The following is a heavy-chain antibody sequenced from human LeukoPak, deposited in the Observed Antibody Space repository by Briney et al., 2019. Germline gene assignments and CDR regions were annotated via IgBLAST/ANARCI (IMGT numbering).Heavy chain of an antibody. V-gene: IGHV4-34*01. CDR1: GGSFSGYY. CDR3: ARDRDDFWSGYSAFPYYYYGMDA. J-gene: IGHJ6*02. CDR2: INHSGST. D-gene: IGHD3-3*01. Sequence: SETLSLTCAVYGGSFSGYYWSWIRQPPGKGLEWIGEINHSGSTNYNPSLKSRVTISVDTSKNQFSLKLSSVTAADTAVYYCARDRDDFWSGYSAFPYYYYGMDAWGQGTTVTVSS.